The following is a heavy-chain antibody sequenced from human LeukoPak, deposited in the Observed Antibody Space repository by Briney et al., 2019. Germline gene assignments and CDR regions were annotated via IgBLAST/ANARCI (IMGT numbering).Heavy chain of an antibody. CDR3: ARVPGGALNWFDP. Sequence: SETLSLTCAVSGGSISSSSYYWGWIRQPPGKGLEWIGTIYYSGSTYYNPSLKSRVTISVYTSKNQFSLKLRSVTAADTSVYYCARVPGGALNWFDPWGQGTLVTVSS. CDR2: IYYSGST. CDR1: GGSISSSSYY. D-gene: IGHD1-1*01. J-gene: IGHJ5*02. V-gene: IGHV4-39*01.